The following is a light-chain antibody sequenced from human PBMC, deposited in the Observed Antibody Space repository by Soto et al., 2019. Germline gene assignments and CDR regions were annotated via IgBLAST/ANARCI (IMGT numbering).Light chain of an antibody. Sequence: EIVMTQSPATLSVSPGERAAVSCRASQSISTNLAWYQQKPGQAPGLLIYGASTRAAGMPARFSGSGSGTEFTLTISSLQSEDFAFFYCQQYDGWPRTFGQGTKVDI. J-gene: IGKJ1*01. CDR3: QQYDGWPRT. CDR2: GAS. CDR1: QSISTN. V-gene: IGKV3-15*01.